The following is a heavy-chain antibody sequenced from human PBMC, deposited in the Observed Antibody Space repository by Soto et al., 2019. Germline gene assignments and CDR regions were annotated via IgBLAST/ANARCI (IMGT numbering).Heavy chain of an antibody. J-gene: IGHJ4*02. CDR1: GFTFSSYG. CDR2: IWYDGSNK. CDR3: ARDCPSPYYYDSSGYCPFDY. Sequence: GGSLRLSCAASGFTFSSYGIHWVRQAPGKGLEWVAVIWYDGSNKYYADSVKGRFTISRDNSKNTLYLQMNSLRAEDTAVYYCARDCPSPYYYDSSGYCPFDYWGQGTLVTVSS. D-gene: IGHD3-22*01. V-gene: IGHV3-33*01.